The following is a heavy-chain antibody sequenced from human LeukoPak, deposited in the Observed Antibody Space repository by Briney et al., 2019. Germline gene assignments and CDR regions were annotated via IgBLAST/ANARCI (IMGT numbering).Heavy chain of an antibody. V-gene: IGHV4-59*01. CDR3: ARRTGDSEAFDY. Sequence: SETLSFTCTVSGGSISSYYWSWLRQPPGKGLEWIGYIYYSGSTNYNPSLKSRVTISVDTSKNQFSLKLSSVTAADTAVYYCARRTGDSEAFDYWGQGTLVTVS. CDR2: IYYSGST. D-gene: IGHD7-27*01. J-gene: IGHJ4*02. CDR1: GGSISSYY.